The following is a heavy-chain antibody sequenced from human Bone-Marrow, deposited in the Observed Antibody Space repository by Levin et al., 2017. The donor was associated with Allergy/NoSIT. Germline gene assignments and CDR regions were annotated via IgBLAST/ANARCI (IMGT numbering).Heavy chain of an antibody. D-gene: IGHD6-19*01. J-gene: IGHJ6*02. CDR1: GDRVSSNSGA. Sequence: SPTLSLPCAISGDRVSSNSGAWNWIRQSPSRGLEWLGRTYYRSEWYNDYAVSVKSRITINPDTSKNQFSLQLRSVTPEDTAVYYCARGFSGSYLYGMDVWGRGTTVTVPS. CDR2: TYYRSEWYN. CDR3: ARGFSGSYLYGMDV. V-gene: IGHV6-1*01.